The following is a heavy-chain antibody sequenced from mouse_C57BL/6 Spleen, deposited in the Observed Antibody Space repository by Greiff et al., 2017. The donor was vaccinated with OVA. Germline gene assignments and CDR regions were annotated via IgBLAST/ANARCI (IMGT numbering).Heavy chain of an antibody. J-gene: IGHJ2*01. CDR1: GYTFTDYY. V-gene: IGHV1-19*01. D-gene: IGHD4-1*01. Sequence: VQLQQSGPVLVKPGASVKMSCKASGYTFTDYYMNWVKQSHGKSLEWIGVINPYNGGTSYNQKFKGKATLTVDKSSSTAYMELNSLTSEDSAVYYCARERNWVDYWGQGTTLTVSS. CDR3: ARERNWVDY. CDR2: INPYNGGT.